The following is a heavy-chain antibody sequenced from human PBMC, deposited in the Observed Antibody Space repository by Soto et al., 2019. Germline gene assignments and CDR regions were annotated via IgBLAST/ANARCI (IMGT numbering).Heavy chain of an antibody. J-gene: IGHJ4*02. D-gene: IGHD1-26*01. V-gene: IGHV3-23*01. CDR2: ISGSGSNT. CDR1: GFTFTSYA. Sequence: GGSMRLSCAASGFTFTSYAMSWVRLTPGKGLEWVSAISGSGSNTFYADSVRGRFTISRDNSKNTVFLQMNNLRAEDTAVYFCARDRATFDYWGQGTRVTVSS. CDR3: ARDRATFDY.